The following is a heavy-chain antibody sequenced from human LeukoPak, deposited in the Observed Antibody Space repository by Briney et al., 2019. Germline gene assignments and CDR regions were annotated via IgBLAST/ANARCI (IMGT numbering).Heavy chain of an antibody. Sequence: PGWSLRLSCAASGFTFSSYSMNWLRQAPGKGLEWVSSISSSSSYIYYADSVKGRFTISRDNAKNSVYLQMNTLRAEGTAVYYCARAGSGLFPARGNSGCLDYWGQGTLVTVSS. CDR2: ISSSSSYI. CDR3: ARAGSGLFPARGNSGCLDY. D-gene: IGHD5-12*01. V-gene: IGHV3-21*01. CDR1: GFTFSSYS. J-gene: IGHJ4*02.